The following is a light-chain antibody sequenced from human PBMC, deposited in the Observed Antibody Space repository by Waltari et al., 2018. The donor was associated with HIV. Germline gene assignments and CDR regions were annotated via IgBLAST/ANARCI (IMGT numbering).Light chain of an antibody. J-gene: IGLJ2*01. CDR2: GNS. CDR1: SPNIGDVYD. V-gene: IGLV1-40*01. Sequence: QSVLTQPPSVSGAPGQRVTISCTGSSPNIGDVYDVPWYQQLPGTAPKLLIYGNSKRPSGVPDRFSGSKSGTSASLAITGLQAEDEADYYCQSYDSSLSGSVVFGGGTKLTVL. CDR3: QSYDSSLSGSVV.